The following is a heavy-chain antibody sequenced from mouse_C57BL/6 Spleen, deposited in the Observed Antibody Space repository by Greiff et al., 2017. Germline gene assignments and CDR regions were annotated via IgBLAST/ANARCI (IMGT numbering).Heavy chain of an antibody. CDR1: GFTFSSYA. D-gene: IGHD2-3*01. CDR3: ARDRVYDGYPRYFDV. V-gene: IGHV5-4*01. CDR2: ISDGGSYT. Sequence: EVKLQESGGGLVKPGGSLKLSCAASGFTFSSYAMSWVRQTPEKRLEWVATISDGGSYTYYPDNVKGRFTISRDNAKNNLYLQMSHLKSEDTAMYYCARDRVYDGYPRYFDVWGTGTTVTVSS. J-gene: IGHJ1*03.